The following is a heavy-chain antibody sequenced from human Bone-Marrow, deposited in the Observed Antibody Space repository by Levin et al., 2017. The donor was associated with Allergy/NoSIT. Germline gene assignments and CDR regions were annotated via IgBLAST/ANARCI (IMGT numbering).Heavy chain of an antibody. CDR2: ISGSGGST. Sequence: GGSLRLSCAASGFTFSNYAMSWVRQAPGKGLEWVSTISGSGGSTYYVDSVKGRFTISRDNSKNTLYLQMNSLRAEDTAVYYCAEQPPKSADIVATSHYWGQGTLVTVSS. D-gene: IGHD5-12*01. V-gene: IGHV3-23*01. J-gene: IGHJ4*02. CDR3: AEQPPKSADIVATSHY. CDR1: GFTFSNYA.